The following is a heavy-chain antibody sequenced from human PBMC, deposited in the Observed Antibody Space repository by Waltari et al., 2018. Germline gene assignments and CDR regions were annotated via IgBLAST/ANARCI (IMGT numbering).Heavy chain of an antibody. V-gene: IGHV4-34*01. CDR3: VRSGGGVVPPNGVGYYYYYYMDV. CDR2: INHGVKT. J-gene: IGHJ6*03. Sequence: VRLDPWGPELVEPWAPLSLTCAVYEGSVSAFFWSWVRQAPGQGLEGIGEINHGVKTDYNPSLKSRLFMSVDPSKNQFSLMLSSVTAADTAVYYCVRSGGGVVPPNGVGYYYYYYMDVWGKGTTVTVSS. D-gene: IGHD3-3*01. CDR1: EGSVSAFF.